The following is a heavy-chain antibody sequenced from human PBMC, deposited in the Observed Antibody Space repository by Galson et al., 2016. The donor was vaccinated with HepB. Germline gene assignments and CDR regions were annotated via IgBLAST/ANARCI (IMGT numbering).Heavy chain of an antibody. V-gene: IGHV1-69*06. CDR3: ARDSGYWSSTICPGDGMDV. J-gene: IGHJ6*02. CDR2: IIPLFDTP. Sequence: SVKVSCKASGYTFSNYAISWVRQAPGQGLEWMGGIIPLFDTPDYAQSFQGRVTITADKSTSTAYMELSTLRSEDTGVYYCARDSGYWSSTICPGDGMDVWSQGTTVTVSS. CDR1: GYTFSNYA. D-gene: IGHD2-2*01.